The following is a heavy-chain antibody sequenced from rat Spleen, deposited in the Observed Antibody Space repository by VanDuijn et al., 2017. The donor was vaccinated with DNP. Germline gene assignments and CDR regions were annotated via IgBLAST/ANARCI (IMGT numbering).Heavy chain of an antibody. J-gene: IGHJ4*01. D-gene: IGHD1-11*01. V-gene: IGHV5-17*01. Sequence: EVQLVESGGGLVQPGRSLKLSCPASGFTFSDYAMAWVRQAPGKGLEWVATISYDGLRPYYRDSVKGRFTISRDDSKDTLYLQMDSLRSEDTATYYCATFEGRDAWGRGTSVTVSS. CDR2: ISYDGLRP. CDR3: ATFEGRDA. CDR1: GFTFSDYA.